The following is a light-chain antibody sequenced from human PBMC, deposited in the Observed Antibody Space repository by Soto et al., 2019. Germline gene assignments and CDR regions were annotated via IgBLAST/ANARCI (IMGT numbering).Light chain of an antibody. Sequence: DVVMPQSPLSLPVTLGQPASISCRSSQSLVYRDGNTYLTWFQQRPGQSPRRLIYKVSNRDSGVPDRFSGSGSGTDFTLKISRVEAEDVGVYYCMQGTHWPLTFGGGTKVEIK. CDR3: MQGTHWPLT. CDR1: QSLVYRDGNTY. V-gene: IGKV2-30*01. J-gene: IGKJ4*01. CDR2: KVS.